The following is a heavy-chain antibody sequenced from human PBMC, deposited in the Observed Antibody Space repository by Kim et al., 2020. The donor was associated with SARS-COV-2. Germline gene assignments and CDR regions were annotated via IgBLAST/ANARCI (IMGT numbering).Heavy chain of an antibody. CDR1: GFTFSNYA. CDR3: ARKGSGMDV. Sequence: GGSLRLSCAASGFTFSNYAMRWVRQAPGKGLEWVSSISASGGDTYYAGSVRGRFTVSRDNSKNTLYLQMNSLRAEDTALFYCARKGSGMDVWGQGTTVTV. V-gene: IGHV3-23*01. CDR2: ISASGGDT. J-gene: IGHJ6*02.